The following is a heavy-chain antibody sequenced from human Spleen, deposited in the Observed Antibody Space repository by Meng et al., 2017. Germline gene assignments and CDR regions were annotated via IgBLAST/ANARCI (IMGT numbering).Heavy chain of an antibody. V-gene: IGHV1-46*01. CDR3: ARAATRANDY. CDR1: GYIFSRYY. J-gene: IGHJ4*02. CDR2: IYPSGAGT. Sequence: ASVKVSCKASGYIFSRYYMHWVRQAPGQGLEWMGIIYPSGAGTSYAQKFQGRVTMTRDTSISTAYMELSRLRSDDTAVYYCARAATRANDYWGQGTLVTVSS.